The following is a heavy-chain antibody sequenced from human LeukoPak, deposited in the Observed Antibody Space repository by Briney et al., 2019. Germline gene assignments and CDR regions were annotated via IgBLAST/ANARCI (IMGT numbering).Heavy chain of an antibody. V-gene: IGHV6-1*01. J-gene: IGHJ1*01. CDR2: TYYRSTWYN. Sequence: HSQTLSLTCAISGDSVSSNSVTWNWIRQSPSRGLEWLGRTYYRSTWYNDYAVSVKGRITINPDTSKNQFSLQLNSVTPEDTAVYYCARGPSYFQHWGQGTLVTVSS. CDR1: GDSVSSNSVT. CDR3: ARGPSYFQH.